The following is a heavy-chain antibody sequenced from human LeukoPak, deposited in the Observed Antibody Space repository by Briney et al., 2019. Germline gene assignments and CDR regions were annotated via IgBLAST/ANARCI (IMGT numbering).Heavy chain of an antibody. Sequence: GASVKVSCKASGGTFSSYAISWVRQAPGQGLEWVGRIIPILGIANYAQKFQGRVTITADKSTSTAYMELSSLRSEDTAVYYCAYDSSAVWGYYFDYWGQGTLVTVSS. D-gene: IGHD3-22*01. V-gene: IGHV1-69*04. CDR1: GGTFSSYA. CDR3: AYDSSAVWGYYFDY. CDR2: IIPILGIA. J-gene: IGHJ4*02.